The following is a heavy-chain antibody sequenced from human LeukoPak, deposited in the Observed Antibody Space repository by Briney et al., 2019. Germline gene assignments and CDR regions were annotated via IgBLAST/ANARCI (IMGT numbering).Heavy chain of an antibody. CDR3: ARTRITMVRGPLGWFDP. D-gene: IGHD3-10*01. V-gene: IGHV4-59*08. CDR1: GGSISSYY. Sequence: SETLSLTCTVSGGSISSYYWSWIRQPPGKGLEWIGYIYYSGSTNYNPSLKSRVTISVDTSKNQFSLKLSSVTAADTAVYYCARTRITMVRGPLGWFDPWGQGTLVTVSS. J-gene: IGHJ5*02. CDR2: IYYSGST.